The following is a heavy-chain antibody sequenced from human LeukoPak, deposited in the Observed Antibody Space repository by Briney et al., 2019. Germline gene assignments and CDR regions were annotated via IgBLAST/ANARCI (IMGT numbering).Heavy chain of an antibody. CDR3: ARVMDSSGWYGGGDY. J-gene: IGHJ4*02. D-gene: IGHD6-19*01. V-gene: IGHV1-2*02. CDR2: INPNSGGT. CDR1: GYTFTGYY. Sequence: ASVKVSCKASGYTFTGYYMHWVRQAPGQGLEWMGWINPNSGGTNYAQKLQGRVTMTRDTSISTAYMELSRLRSDDTAVYYGARVMDSSGWYGGGDYWGQGTLVTVSS.